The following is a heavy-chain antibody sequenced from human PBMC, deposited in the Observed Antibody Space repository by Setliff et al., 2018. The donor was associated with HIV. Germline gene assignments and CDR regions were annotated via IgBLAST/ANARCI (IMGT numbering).Heavy chain of an antibody. CDR3: AKVKVPTTDLYFLDY. V-gene: IGHV3-30*02. CDR1: GFIFSSYA. J-gene: IGHJ4*02. Sequence: HPGGSLRLSCAASGFIFSSYAMHWVRRAPGKGLEWVACVRYDESNKYYAESVKDRFTISRDNSKNMVYLQMNSLRAEDTALYYCAKVKVPTTDLYFLDYWGQGTPVTVSS. D-gene: IGHD1-1*01. CDR2: VRYDESNK.